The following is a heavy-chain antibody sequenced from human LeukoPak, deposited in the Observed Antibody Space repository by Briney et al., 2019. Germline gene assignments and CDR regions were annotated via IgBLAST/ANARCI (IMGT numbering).Heavy chain of an antibody. V-gene: IGHV1-69*13. J-gene: IGHJ4*02. CDR1: GGTFSSYA. Sequence: SVKVSCKASGGTFSSYAISWVRQAPGQGLEWVRGIIPIFGTANYAQKSQGRVTITADESTSTAYMELSSLRSEDTAVYYCARAVGRDGYNRFDYWGQGTLVTVSS. CDR3: ARAVGRDGYNRFDY. CDR2: IIPIFGTA. D-gene: IGHD5-24*01.